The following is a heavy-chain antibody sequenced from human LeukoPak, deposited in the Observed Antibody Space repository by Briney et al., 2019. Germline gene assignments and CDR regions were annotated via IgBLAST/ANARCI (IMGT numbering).Heavy chain of an antibody. D-gene: IGHD5-12*01. CDR2: INPNSGDT. V-gene: IGHV1-2*02. J-gene: IGHJ4*02. CDR3: ARLRADHFDY. Sequence: ASVKVSCKASGYTFTVYYMHWVRQAPGQGLEWMGWINPNSGDTNYAQKFQGRVTMTRDTSISTAYMGLSRLRSDDTAVYYCARLRADHFDYWGQGTLVIVSS. CDR1: GYTFTVYY.